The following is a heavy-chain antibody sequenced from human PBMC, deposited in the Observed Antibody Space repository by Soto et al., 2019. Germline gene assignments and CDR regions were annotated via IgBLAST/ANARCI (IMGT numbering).Heavy chain of an antibody. V-gene: IGHV3-74*03. CDR3: VRDMNDFGAQ. CDR1: GFITSIYY. D-gene: IGHD3-10*01. J-gene: IGHJ4*02. CDR2: VNGDGSHI. Sequence: GSLKLSCAASGFITSIYYMHWVRQPPGKGLEWVSHVNGDGSHITYADSVKGRFTISRDNAKNALYLQMNSLRVEDTALYYCVRDMNDFGAQWGPGTLVTVSS.